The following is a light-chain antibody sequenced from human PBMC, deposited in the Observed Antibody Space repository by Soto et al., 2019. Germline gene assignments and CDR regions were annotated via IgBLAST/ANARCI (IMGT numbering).Light chain of an antibody. CDR1: SSDVGSYDL. Sequence: QSVLTQPASVSGSPGQSITISCTGTSSDVGSYDLVSWYQQHPGKAPKLMIYEGNKRPSGVSTRFSGSKSGNTASLTISGLQAEDEADYYCCSYAGSSDVVFGGGTKLTVL. J-gene: IGLJ2*01. V-gene: IGLV2-23*01. CDR3: CSYAGSSDVV. CDR2: EGN.